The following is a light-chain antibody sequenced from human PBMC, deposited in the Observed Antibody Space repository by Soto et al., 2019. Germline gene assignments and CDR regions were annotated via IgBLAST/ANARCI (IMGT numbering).Light chain of an antibody. CDR2: GAS. Sequence: ENVLTQSPGTLSLSPGERATLSCRASESVSSIYVARYQQKPGQAPTLLIYGASTRATGIPDRFSGSGSGTDFTLTIDRLEPEDFAVYYCQQSLNPKTFGQGTKVDI. V-gene: IGKV3-20*01. CDR3: QQSLNPKT. J-gene: IGKJ1*01. CDR1: ESVSSIY.